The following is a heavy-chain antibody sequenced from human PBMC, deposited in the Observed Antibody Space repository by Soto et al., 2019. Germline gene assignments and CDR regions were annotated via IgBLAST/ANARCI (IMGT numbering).Heavy chain of an antibody. CDR1: GFTFAHYA. D-gene: IGHD3-3*01. CDR3: GKDYIFWRAGVTPSFPP. V-gene: IGHV3-30*18. Sequence: GGSLRLSCTASGFTFAHYAMHWVRHSPGKGLEWVAFMSHDENRKLYSESVKGRFTISRDNSKSTLYLQMNRLRAEDSTIYYCGKDYIFWRAGVTPSFPPWGVGTLAPVSS. J-gene: IGHJ5*02. CDR2: MSHDENRK.